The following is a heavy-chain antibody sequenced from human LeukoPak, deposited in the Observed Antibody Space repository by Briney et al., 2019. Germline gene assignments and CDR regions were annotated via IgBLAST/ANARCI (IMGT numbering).Heavy chain of an antibody. Sequence: ASVTVSCKASGGTFSSYAISWVRQAPGQGLEWMGGIIPIFGTANYAQKFQGRVTITADESTSTAYMELSSLRSEDTAVYYCASVVIGELPAYYFDYWGQGTLVTVSS. CDR1: GGTFSSYA. V-gene: IGHV1-69*01. CDR3: ASVVIGELPAYYFDY. CDR2: IIPIFGTA. D-gene: IGHD3-10*01. J-gene: IGHJ4*02.